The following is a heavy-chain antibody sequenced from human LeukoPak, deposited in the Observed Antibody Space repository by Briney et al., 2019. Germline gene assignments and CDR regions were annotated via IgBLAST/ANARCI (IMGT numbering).Heavy chain of an antibody. CDR1: GGSITSSTYY. CDR3: ARRVGRWFGERAYYYNYMDV. Sequence: PSETLSLTCTVSGGSITSSTYYWGWIRQPPGKGLEWIGEVNHSGSTKYSPSLKSRVTISVDTSKNQFSLKLSSVTAADTAVYYCARRVGRWFGERAYYYNYMDVWGKGTTVTISS. J-gene: IGHJ6*03. D-gene: IGHD3-10*01. CDR2: VNHSGST. V-gene: IGHV4-39*07.